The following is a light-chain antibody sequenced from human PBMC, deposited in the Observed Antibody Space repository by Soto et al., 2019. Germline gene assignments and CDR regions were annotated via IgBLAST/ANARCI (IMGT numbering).Light chain of an antibody. CDR1: SSDVGGYNY. CDR2: DVS. Sequence: QSVLTQPASVSESPGQSITISCTGTSSDVGGYNYVSWYQQHPGKAPKLMIYDVSNRPSGVSNRFSGSKSGNTASLTISGLQAEDEADYYCSSYTSSSTPVFGGGTKVTVL. J-gene: IGLJ2*01. V-gene: IGLV2-14*01. CDR3: SSYTSSSTPV.